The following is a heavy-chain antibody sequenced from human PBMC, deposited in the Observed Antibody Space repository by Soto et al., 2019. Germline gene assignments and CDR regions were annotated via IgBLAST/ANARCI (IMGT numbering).Heavy chain of an antibody. J-gene: IGHJ4*02. V-gene: IGHV4-39*01. Sequence: QLQLQESGPGLVKPSETLSLTCTVSGGSISSSSYYWGWIRQPPGKGLEWIGSIYYSGSTYYNPSLQSRVTISVDTSKNQFALKLSSVTAADTAVYYCARQEGSVDYWGQGTLVTVSS. CDR1: GGSISSSSYY. D-gene: IGHD3-10*01. CDR2: IYYSGST. CDR3: ARQEGSVDY.